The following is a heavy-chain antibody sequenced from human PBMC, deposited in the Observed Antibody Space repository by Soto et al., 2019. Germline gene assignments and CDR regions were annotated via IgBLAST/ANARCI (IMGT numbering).Heavy chain of an antibody. Sequence: EVQLMESGGALVQPGGSLKLSCAGSGFMFSSYWMHWVRQTPGKGLMWVARINSDGSSAVYADSVKGRFTISRDNARSILSLQMNSLGADDTAVYYCAADPTFSLGATPTRGVRWGQGTLVTVSS. V-gene: IGHV3-74*01. CDR2: INSDGSSA. D-gene: IGHD1-26*01. CDR3: AADPTFSLGATPTRGVR. J-gene: IGHJ4*02. CDR1: GFMFSSYW.